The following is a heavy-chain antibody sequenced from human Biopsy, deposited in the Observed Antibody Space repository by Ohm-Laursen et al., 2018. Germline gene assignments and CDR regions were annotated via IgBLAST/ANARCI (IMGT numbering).Heavy chain of an antibody. CDR2: INPNSGNA. CDR1: GYSFTSYY. J-gene: IGHJ6*02. CDR3: ARVPAYPSIDGYYGLDL. Sequence: ASVKVSCKASGYSFTSYYLHWVRQAPGHGLERMGWINPNSGNANYAQSFQGRLTVTRDTSISTAYMELTSLTFDDTAIYYCARVPAYPSIDGYYGLDLWGQGTTVIVSS. D-gene: IGHD3-9*01. V-gene: IGHV1-2*02.